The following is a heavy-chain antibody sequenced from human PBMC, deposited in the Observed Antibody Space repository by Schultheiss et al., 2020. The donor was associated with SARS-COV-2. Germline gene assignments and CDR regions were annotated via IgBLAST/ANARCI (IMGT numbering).Heavy chain of an antibody. CDR2: IWYDGSNK. CDR3: ARQPEDFRGAPVSAFDI. CDR1: GFTFSSYG. V-gene: IGHV3-33*01. Sequence: GESLKISCAASGFTFSSYGMHWVRQAPGKGLEWVAVIWYDGSNKYYADSVKGRFTISRHNSKNTLYLQMNSLRAEDTAVYYCARQPEDFRGAPVSAFDIWGQGTMVTVSS. D-gene: IGHD1-14*01. J-gene: IGHJ3*02.